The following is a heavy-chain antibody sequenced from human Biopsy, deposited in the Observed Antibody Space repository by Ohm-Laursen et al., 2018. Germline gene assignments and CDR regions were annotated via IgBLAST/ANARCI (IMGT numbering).Heavy chain of an antibody. J-gene: IGHJ3*01. Sequence: SETLSLTCTVSGGSFTGHYWSWIRQPPGKGLEWIGHISCTGYTSYNASLKSRVTISVDTSRNHFSLRLSSLTAADTAVYYCARRLPLRGYAFDVWGQGTLVTVSS. D-gene: IGHD3-10*01. CDR3: ARRLPLRGYAFDV. CDR2: ISCTGYT. V-gene: IGHV4-59*11. CDR1: GGSFTGHY.